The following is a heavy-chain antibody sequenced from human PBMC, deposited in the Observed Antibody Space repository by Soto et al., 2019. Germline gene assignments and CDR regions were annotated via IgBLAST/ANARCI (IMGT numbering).Heavy chain of an antibody. J-gene: IGHJ4*02. D-gene: IGHD1-26*01. CDR2: ISSSSNSI. Sequence: GGSLRLSCAASGFTFSNYGMNWVRQAPGKGLEWVSYISSSSNSIYQADSVKGRFSISRDNSKNTLYLQMNSLRAEDTAVYYCACGINYWGQGTLVTVSS. CDR3: ACGINY. CDR1: GFTFSNYG. V-gene: IGHV3-48*01.